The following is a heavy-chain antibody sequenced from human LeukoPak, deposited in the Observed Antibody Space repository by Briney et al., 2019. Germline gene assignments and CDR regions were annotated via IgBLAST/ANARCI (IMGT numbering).Heavy chain of an antibody. V-gene: IGHV1-2*02. CDR1: GYTLTGHY. CDR3: ARDRRYCSGGSCYSGFGY. Sequence: GASVKVSCKASGYTLTGHYMHWVRQAPGQGLEWMGWINPNSGGTNYAQKFQGRVTMTRDTSISTAYMELSRLRSDDTAMYYCARDRRYCSGGSCYSGFGYWGQGTLVTVSS. D-gene: IGHD2-15*01. CDR2: INPNSGGT. J-gene: IGHJ4*02.